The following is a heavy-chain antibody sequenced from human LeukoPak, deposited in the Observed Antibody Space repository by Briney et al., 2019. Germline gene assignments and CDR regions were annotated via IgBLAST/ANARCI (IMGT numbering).Heavy chain of an antibody. V-gene: IGHV3-21*01. CDR1: GFTFSTYG. J-gene: IGHJ4*02. D-gene: IGHD2-2*01. CDR3: ARESRYSSSLNCLFDY. Sequence: GGSLRLSCTASGFTFSTYGMSWVRQAPGKGLEWVSYISGSSRYIYYADSVKGRFTISRDNAKNSLYLQVNSLRAEDTAVYYCARESRYSSSLNCLFDYWGQGTLVTVSS. CDR2: ISGSSRYI.